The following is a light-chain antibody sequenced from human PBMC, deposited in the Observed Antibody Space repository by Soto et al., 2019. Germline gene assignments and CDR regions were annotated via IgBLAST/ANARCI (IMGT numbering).Light chain of an antibody. CDR2: DAS. CDR3: QQFIDGWT. Sequence: IQMSQSASTLSASIGDRVTITCRASQSINNRLAWYQQMPGKAPNLLIYDASSLESGVPSRFRGSGSETEFTLTISGLQPDDFATYYCQQFIDGWTFGQGTKVDIK. V-gene: IGKV1-5*01. CDR1: QSINNR. J-gene: IGKJ1*01.